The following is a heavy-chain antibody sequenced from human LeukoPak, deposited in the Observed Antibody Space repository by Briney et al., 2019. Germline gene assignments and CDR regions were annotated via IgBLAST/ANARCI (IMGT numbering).Heavy chain of an antibody. V-gene: IGHV3-23*01. CDR3: VRGPYCSGTSCFEVDAFDI. D-gene: IGHD2-2*01. CDR2: ISGSASSP. CDR1: GFTSSSYA. Sequence: GGSLRLSCAASGFTSSSYAMSWVRQAPGKGLEWVSAISGSASSPYYADSVKGRFTISRDNSKNTLYLKMNSLRAEDTAVYYCVRGPYCSGTSCFEVDAFDIWGQGTMVTVSS. J-gene: IGHJ3*02.